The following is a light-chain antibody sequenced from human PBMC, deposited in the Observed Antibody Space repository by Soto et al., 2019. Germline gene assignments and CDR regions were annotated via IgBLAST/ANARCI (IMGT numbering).Light chain of an antibody. V-gene: IGKV1-33*01. J-gene: IGKJ3*01. CDR1: QDISNY. Sequence: DIQMTQSPSSLSASVGDRVTITCQASQDISNYLNWYQQKPGKDPKLRIYDASTLETGVPSRFSGSGSGTDFTFTISSLQPEDIATYYCQQYDNLPPLFTFGPGTKVDIK. CDR3: QQYDNLPPLFT. CDR2: DAS.